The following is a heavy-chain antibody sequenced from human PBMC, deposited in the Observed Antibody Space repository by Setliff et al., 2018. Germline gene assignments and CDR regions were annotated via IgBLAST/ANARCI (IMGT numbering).Heavy chain of an antibody. J-gene: IGHJ6*03. D-gene: IGHD3-9*01. CDR3: ATSPKKVTGSDYYNYYMDV. Sequence: SVKVSCKTSGTTFNSHAINWVRQAPGQGLEWMGRIITAFGSAISAQKFQDRVSITADRTTYSAYLELTSLTLEDTAVYYCATSPKKVTGSDYYNYYMDVWGKGTTVTVSS. CDR1: GTTFNSHA. V-gene: IGHV1-69*06. CDR2: IITAFGSA.